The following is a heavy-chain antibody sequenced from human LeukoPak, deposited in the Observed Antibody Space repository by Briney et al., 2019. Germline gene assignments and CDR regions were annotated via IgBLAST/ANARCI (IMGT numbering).Heavy chain of an antibody. J-gene: IGHJ4*02. CDR1: GGSISSYY. CDR2: IYTSGST. D-gene: IGHD3-22*01. CDR3: ARGPETYYYDSSGYGLDY. V-gene: IGHV4-4*07. Sequence: SETLSLTCTVSGGSISSYYWSWIRQPAGKGLEWIGRIYTSGSTNYNPSLKSRVTMSVDTSKNQFSLKLSSVTAADTAVYYCARGPETYYYDSSGYGLDYWGQGTLVTVSS.